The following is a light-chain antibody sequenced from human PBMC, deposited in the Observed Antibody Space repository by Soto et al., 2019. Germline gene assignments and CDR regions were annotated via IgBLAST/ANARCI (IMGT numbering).Light chain of an antibody. J-gene: IGKJ4*01. CDR2: GAS. Sequence: EIVLTQSPGTLSLSPGERATLSCRASHSVTSSSLAWYQQKPGQAPRLLSSGASSRATGIPDRFSGSGSGADFTLTISRLEPEDVAVYYCQQYGSSPLTFGGGTKVEIK. V-gene: IGKV3-20*01. CDR1: HSVTSSS. CDR3: QQYGSSPLT.